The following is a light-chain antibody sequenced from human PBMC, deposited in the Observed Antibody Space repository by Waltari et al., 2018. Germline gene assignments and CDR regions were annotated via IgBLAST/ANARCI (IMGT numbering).Light chain of an antibody. CDR1: ALPKQY. CDR2: NDK. CDR3: QSIDASGVYYV. Sequence: SYVLTQPPSLSVSPGQTARITCSGDALPKQYGFWYQQKPGQAPVMIIYNDKERPAAIPDRFSGSSSGTTVTLIISGVRAEDEADYYCQSIDASGVYYVFGTGTKVTVL. J-gene: IGLJ1*01. V-gene: IGLV3-25*03.